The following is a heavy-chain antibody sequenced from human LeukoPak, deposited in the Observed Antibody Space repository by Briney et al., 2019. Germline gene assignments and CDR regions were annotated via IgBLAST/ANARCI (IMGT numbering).Heavy chain of an antibody. CDR3: TRQEEPTALIDH. D-gene: IGHD5-18*01. CDR1: GFSFSGSA. V-gene: IGHV3-73*01. CDR2: IRSKSNSYAT. Sequence: PGGSLRLSCAASGFSFSGSAMDWVRQASGKGLEWVGRIRSKSNSYATAYGASVKGRFIISRDESKNTAYLQMNSLKTEDTAVYYCTRQEEPTALIDHWGQGTLVTVSS. J-gene: IGHJ4*02.